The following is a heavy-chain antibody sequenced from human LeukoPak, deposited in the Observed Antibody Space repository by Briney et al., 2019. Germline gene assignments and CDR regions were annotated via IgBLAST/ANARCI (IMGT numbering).Heavy chain of an antibody. J-gene: IGHJ6*02. CDR2: TIPILGIA. CDR3: ARDPSSWSQDYYYYGMDV. D-gene: IGHD6-13*01. V-gene: IGHV1-69*04. CDR1: GGTFSSYA. Sequence: ASVKVSCKASGGTFSSYAISWVRQAPGQGLEWMGRTIPILGIANYAQKFQGRVAITADKSTSTAYMELSSLRSEDTAVYYCARDPSSWSQDYYYYGMDVWGQGTTVSVSS.